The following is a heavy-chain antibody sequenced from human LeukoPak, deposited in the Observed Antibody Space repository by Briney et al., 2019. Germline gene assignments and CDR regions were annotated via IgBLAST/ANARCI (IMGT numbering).Heavy chain of an antibody. D-gene: IGHD6-13*01. V-gene: IGHV3-53*01. J-gene: IGHJ6*03. CDR1: GFTVSSNY. CDR3: ASSPYSSSWYLVYMDV. Sequence: GGSLRLSCAASGFTVSSNYMSWVRQAPGKGLEWVSVIYSGGSTYYADSVKGRFTISRDNSKNTLYLQMNSLRAEDTAVYYCASSPYSSSWYLVYMDVWGKGTTVTISS. CDR2: IYSGGST.